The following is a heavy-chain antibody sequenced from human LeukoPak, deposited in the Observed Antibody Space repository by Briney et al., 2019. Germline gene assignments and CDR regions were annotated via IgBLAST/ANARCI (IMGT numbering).Heavy chain of an antibody. V-gene: IGHV3-7*01. CDR3: ARDSYYDFWSGYLRDYGMDV. CDR2: IKQDGSEK. D-gene: IGHD3-3*01. CDR1: GFTFSSYW. J-gene: IGHJ6*02. Sequence: GGSLRLSCAASGFTFSSYWMSWVRQAPGKGLEWVASIKQDGSEKYYVDSVKGRFTISRDNAKNSLYLQMNSLRAEDTAVYYCARDSYYDFWSGYLRDYGMDVWGQGTTVTVSS.